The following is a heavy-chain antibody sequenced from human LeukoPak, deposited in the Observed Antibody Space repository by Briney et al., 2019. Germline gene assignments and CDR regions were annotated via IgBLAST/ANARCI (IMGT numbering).Heavy chain of an antibody. J-gene: IGHJ4*02. CDR2: FTGSGSST. V-gene: IGHV3-23*01. D-gene: IGHD6-19*01. CDR3: AKPSQWLIRGFDY. Sequence: PGGSLRLSCAASGXTFSSYAMNWVRQAPGKGLEWVSAFTGSGSSTFYADSVKGRFSVSRDNSMNTVYLQMNSLRAEDTAVYYCAKPSQWLIRGFDYWGQGTLVTVSS. CDR1: GXTFSSYA.